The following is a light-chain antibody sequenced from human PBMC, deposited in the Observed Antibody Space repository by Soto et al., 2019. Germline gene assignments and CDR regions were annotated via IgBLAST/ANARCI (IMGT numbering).Light chain of an antibody. J-gene: IGKJ5*01. CDR3: QQYGSSPTIT. CDR2: GAS. Sequence: EIVLTQSPGTLSLSPGERATLSCRASQSVSSSYLAWYQQKPCQAHRLLIYGASSRATGIPDRFSGSGSGTDFTLTISRLEPEDFAVYYGQQYGSSPTITFGQGTRREIK. V-gene: IGKV3-20*01. CDR1: QSVSSSY.